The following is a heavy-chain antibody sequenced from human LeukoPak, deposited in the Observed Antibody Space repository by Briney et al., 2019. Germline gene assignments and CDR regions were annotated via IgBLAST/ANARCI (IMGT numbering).Heavy chain of an antibody. J-gene: IGHJ4*02. Sequence: PGGSLRLSCAASGFTFSTYFIGWVRQAPGKGRECVANITPEGHEEYCVDFVQGRFTISRDNTRNSLFLQMKSLRAEDTAIYYCAKWRWRQSEFDYWGQGTPVTVYS. D-gene: IGHD5-24*01. CDR2: ITPEGHEE. CDR1: GFTFSTYF. V-gene: IGHV3-7*01. CDR3: AKWRWRQSEFDY.